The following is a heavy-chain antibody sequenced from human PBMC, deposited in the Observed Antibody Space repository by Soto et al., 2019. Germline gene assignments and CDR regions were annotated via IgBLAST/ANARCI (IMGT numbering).Heavy chain of an antibody. Sequence: GGSLRLSCAASGFTFSNAWMSWVRQAPGKGLEWVGRIKSKTDGGTTDYAAPVKGRFTISRDDSKNTLYLQMNSLKTEDTAVYYCTTDISGYCSGGSCYPGGYYYYGMDVWGQGTTVTVSS. CDR2: IKSKTDGGTT. D-gene: IGHD2-15*01. V-gene: IGHV3-15*01. CDR1: GFTFSNAW. J-gene: IGHJ6*02. CDR3: TTDISGYCSGGSCYPGGYYYYGMDV.